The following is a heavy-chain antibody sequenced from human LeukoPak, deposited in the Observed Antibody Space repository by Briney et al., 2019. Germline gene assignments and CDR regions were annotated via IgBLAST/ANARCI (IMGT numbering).Heavy chain of an antibody. D-gene: IGHD6-6*01. CDR3: ARGGSSIAAPYYFGY. Sequence: SETLSLTCAVYGGSFSGYYRSWIRQPPGKGLEWIGEINHSGSTNYNPSLKSRVTISVDTSKNQFSLKLSSVTAADTAVYYCARGGSSIAAPYYFGYWGQGTLVTVSS. CDR2: INHSGST. CDR1: GGSFSGYY. V-gene: IGHV4-34*01. J-gene: IGHJ4*02.